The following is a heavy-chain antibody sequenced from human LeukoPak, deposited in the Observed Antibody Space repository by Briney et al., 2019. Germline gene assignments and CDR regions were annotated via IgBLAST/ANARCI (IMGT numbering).Heavy chain of an antibody. CDR2: ISNDGNSK. J-gene: IGHJ4*02. CDR3: ARESALHGWTSAHFDY. CDR1: GLTFINYA. Sequence: GGSLRLSCAASGLTFINYAIHWVRQAPGKGLEWVAVISNDGNSKTYADSVKGRFTVSRDNSKNTVYLQTNGLRPDDTAVYFCARESALHGWTSAHFDYWGQGTLVTVSS. D-gene: IGHD6-19*01. V-gene: IGHV3-30-3*01.